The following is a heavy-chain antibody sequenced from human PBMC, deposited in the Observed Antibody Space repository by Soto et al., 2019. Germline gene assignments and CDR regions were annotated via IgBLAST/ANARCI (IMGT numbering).Heavy chain of an antibody. D-gene: IGHD3-3*01. CDR2: ISSSSSTI. J-gene: IGHJ6*02. Sequence: GGSLRLSCAASGFTFSSYSMNWVRQAPGKGLEWVSYISSSSSTIYYADSVKGRFTISRDNAKNSLYLQMNSLRDEDTAVYYCARDQRDLITIFGVVIPYGMDVWGQGTTVTVSS. CDR3: ARDQRDLITIFGVVIPYGMDV. CDR1: GFTFSSYS. V-gene: IGHV3-48*02.